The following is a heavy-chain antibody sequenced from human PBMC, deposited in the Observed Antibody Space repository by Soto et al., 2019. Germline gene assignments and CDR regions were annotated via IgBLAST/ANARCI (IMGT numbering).Heavy chain of an antibody. Sequence: QVQLVESGGGVVQPGRSLRLSCAASGFTFSSYGMHWVRQAPGKGLEWGAVIWYDGSNKWYADSVKGRFTISRDNSKNTLYLQMNSLRAEDTAVYSCARERGYSGYDSPRFYYGMDVWGQGTTVTVSS. CDR3: ARERGYSGYDSPRFYYGMDV. V-gene: IGHV3-33*01. CDR1: GFTFSSYG. J-gene: IGHJ6*02. D-gene: IGHD5-12*01. CDR2: IWYDGSNK.